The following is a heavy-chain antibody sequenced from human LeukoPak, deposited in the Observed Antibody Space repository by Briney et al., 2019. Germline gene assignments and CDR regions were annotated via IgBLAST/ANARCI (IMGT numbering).Heavy chain of an antibody. J-gene: IGHJ6*04. V-gene: IGHV3-48*03. CDR3: AELGITMIGGV. CDR1: GFTFSSYE. CDR2: ISSSGSTI. Sequence: GGSMRLSCAASGFTFSSYEMNWVRQAPGKGLEWVSYISSSGSTIYYADSVKGRFTISRDNAKNSQYLQMNSLRAEDTAVYYCAELGITMIGGVWGKGTTVTISS. D-gene: IGHD3-10*02.